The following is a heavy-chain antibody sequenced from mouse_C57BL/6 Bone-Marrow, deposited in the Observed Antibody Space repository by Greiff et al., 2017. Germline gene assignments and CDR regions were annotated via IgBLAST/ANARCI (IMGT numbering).Heavy chain of an antibody. J-gene: IGHJ3*01. D-gene: IGHD1-1*01. CDR2: TYSGSGNT. CDR1: GYTFTDYY. Sequence: VMLMESGAELVWPWASAKLSCKASGYTFTDYYINWVKQRPGQGLACIARTYSGSGNTYYNEKSKGKATLTAEKSASTAYMQLSSLTSGDSAVYFCAIYCYSSTFAYWGQGTLVTVSA. CDR3: AIYCYSSTFAY. V-gene: IGHV1-76*01.